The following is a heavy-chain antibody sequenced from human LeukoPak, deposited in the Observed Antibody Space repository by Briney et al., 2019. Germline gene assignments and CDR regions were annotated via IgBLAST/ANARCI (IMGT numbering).Heavy chain of an antibody. CDR2: ISGSGGST. CDR3: AKAIYGDYVPDY. D-gene: IGHD4-17*01. Sequence: GGSLRLSCAASGFTFSSFAMSWVRQAPGKGLEWVSVISGSGGSTYYADSVKGRFTISRDNSKNTLYLQMNSLRAEGTAVYYCAKAIYGDYVPDYWGQGTLVTVSS. CDR1: GFTFSSFA. V-gene: IGHV3-23*01. J-gene: IGHJ4*02.